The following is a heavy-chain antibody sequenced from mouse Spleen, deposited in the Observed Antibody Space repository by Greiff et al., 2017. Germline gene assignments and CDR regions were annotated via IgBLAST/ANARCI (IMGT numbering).Heavy chain of an antibody. CDR3: ARPSTMITTRCWFAY. Sequence: EVQLQQSGAELVKPGASVKLSCTASGFNIKDYYMHWVKQRTEQGLEWIGRIDPEDGETKYAPKFQGKATISADTSSNTAYLQLSSLTSEDTAVYYCARPSTMITTRCWFAYWGQGTLVTVSA. V-gene: IGHV14-2*01. CDR2: IDPEDGET. D-gene: IGHD2-4*01. CDR1: GFNIKDYY. J-gene: IGHJ3*01.